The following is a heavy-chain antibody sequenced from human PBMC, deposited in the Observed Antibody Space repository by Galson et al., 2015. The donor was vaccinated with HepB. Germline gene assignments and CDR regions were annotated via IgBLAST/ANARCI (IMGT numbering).Heavy chain of an antibody. J-gene: IGHJ4*02. CDR2: ISGSGGST. Sequence: SLRLSCAASGFTFSSYAMSWVRQAPGKGLEWVSAISGSGGSTYYADSVKGRFTISRDNSKNTLYLQMNSLRAEDTAVYYCAKERYDYVWGSYRPYCFDYWGQGT. D-gene: IGHD3-16*02. V-gene: IGHV3-23*01. CDR3: AKERYDYVWGSYRPYCFDY. CDR1: GFTFSSYA.